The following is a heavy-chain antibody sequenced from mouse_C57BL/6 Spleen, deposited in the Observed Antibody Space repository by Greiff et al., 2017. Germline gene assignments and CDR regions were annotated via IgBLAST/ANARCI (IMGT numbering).Heavy chain of an antibody. D-gene: IGHD6-1*01. J-gene: IGHJ1*03. CDR3: VSNPYGYFDV. CDR1: GFSFNTYA. V-gene: IGHV10-1*01. Sequence: EVQLVESGGGLVQPKGSLKLSCAASGFSFNTYAMNWVRQAPGKGLEWVARIRSKSNNYATYYADSVKDRFTISRDDSESMLYLQMNNLKTEDTAMYYCVSNPYGYFDVWGTGTTVTVSS. CDR2: IRSKSNNYAT.